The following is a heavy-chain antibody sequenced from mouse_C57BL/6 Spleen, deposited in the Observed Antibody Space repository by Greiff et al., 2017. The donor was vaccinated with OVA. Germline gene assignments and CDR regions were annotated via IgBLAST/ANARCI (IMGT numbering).Heavy chain of an antibody. CDR1: GFTFSDYG. Sequence: EVKVVESGGGLVKPGGSLKLSCAASGFTFSDYGMHWVRQAPEKGLEWVAYISSGSSTIYYADTVKGRFTISRDNAKNTLFLQMTSLRSEDTAMYYCARRRANCAMDYWGQGTSVTVSS. CDR3: ARRRANCAMDY. V-gene: IGHV5-17*01. J-gene: IGHJ4*01. CDR2: ISSGSSTI. D-gene: IGHD3-1*01.